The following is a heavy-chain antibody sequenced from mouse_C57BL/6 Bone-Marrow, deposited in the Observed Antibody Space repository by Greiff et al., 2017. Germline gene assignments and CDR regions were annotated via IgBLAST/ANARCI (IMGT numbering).Heavy chain of an antibody. CDR2: INSDGGST. J-gene: IGHJ2*01. CDR1: EYEFPSHD. D-gene: IGHD1-1*01. V-gene: IGHV5-2*01. Sequence: EVQGVESGGGLVQPGESLKLSCESNEYEFPSHDMSWVRKTPEKRLELVAAINSDGGSTYYPDTMERRFIISRDNTKKTLYLQMSSLRSEDTALYYCARQEITTVVAFFYFDYWGQGTTLTVSS. CDR3: ARQEITTVVAFFYFDY.